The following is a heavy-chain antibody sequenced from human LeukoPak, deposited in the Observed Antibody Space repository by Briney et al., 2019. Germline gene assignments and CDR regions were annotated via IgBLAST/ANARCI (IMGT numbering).Heavy chain of an antibody. Sequence: GGSLRLSCAASGLRFSGSAMHWVRQASGRGLEWLGRIRSKANSYVTAYAASVTGRFIISRDDSRNTAYLQMNSLQTEDTAVYYCTRHSDKYCSGAGCYVYNFYGMDVWGQGTTVTVSS. V-gene: IGHV3-73*01. CDR2: IRSKANSYVT. J-gene: IGHJ6*02. CDR3: TRHSDKYCSGAGCYVYNFYGMDV. D-gene: IGHD2-15*01. CDR1: GLRFSGSA.